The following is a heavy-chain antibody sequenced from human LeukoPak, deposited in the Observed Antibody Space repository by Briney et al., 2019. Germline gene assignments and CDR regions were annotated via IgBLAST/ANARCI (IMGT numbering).Heavy chain of an antibody. V-gene: IGHV5-51*01. D-gene: IGHD2-15*01. CDR2: IYPGDSDS. CDR1: GYRFTDYW. CDR3: ATDLNCSGGSCYGLGDYFDY. Sequence: GESLKISCMGSGYRFTDYWIAWVRQMPGKGLEWMGIIYPGDSDSRYSPSFQGQVTFSADKSISTAYLQWSSLKASDTAMYYCATDLNCSGGSCYGLGDYFDYWGQGTLVTVSS. J-gene: IGHJ4*02.